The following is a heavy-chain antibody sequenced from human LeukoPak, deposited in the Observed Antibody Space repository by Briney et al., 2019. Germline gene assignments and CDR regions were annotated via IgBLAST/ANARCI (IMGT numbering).Heavy chain of an antibody. D-gene: IGHD6-13*01. V-gene: IGHV3-48*04. J-gene: IGHJ4*02. CDR3: ARFGYSSSLYYFDY. Sequence: GGSLRLSCAASGFTFSSYSMNWVRQAPGKGLEWVSYISSSSSTIYYADSVKGRFTISRDNAENSLYLQMNSLRAEDTAVYYCARFGYSSSLYYFDYWGQGTLVTVSS. CDR1: GFTFSSYS. CDR2: ISSSSSTI.